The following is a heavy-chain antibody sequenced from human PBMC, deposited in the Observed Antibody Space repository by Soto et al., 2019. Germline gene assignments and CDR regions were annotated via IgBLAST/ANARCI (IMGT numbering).Heavy chain of an antibody. V-gene: IGHV1-2*02. D-gene: IGHD2-15*01. CDR1: GYTFIGFS. J-gene: IGHJ6*02. CDR3: SKGRWTVGHCSGGSCYDGMDV. CDR2: INPKNGDT. Sequence: QEQLVQSGPEGKKPGASVKVSCESSGYTFIGFSLHWVRQAPGQGLEWMGWINPKNGDTYYAQKFQGRVTMTRDTSINTVYMELNSLKSDDTAAYYCSKGRWTVGHCSGGSCYDGMDVWGQGTTVTVSS.